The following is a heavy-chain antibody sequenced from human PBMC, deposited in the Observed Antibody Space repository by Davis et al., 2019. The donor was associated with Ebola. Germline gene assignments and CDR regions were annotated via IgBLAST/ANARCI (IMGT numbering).Heavy chain of an antibody. CDR2: IYYSGST. D-gene: IGHD3-3*01. J-gene: IGHJ6*02. Sequence: MPSETLSLTCTVSGGSISSSSYYWGWIRQPPGKGLEWIGSIYYSGSTYYNPSLKSRVTISVDTSKNQFSLKLSSVTAADTAVYYCARGGYYDFWRPVRGWDYYYYGMDVWGQGTTVTVSS. CDR3: ARGGYYDFWRPVRGWDYYYYGMDV. V-gene: IGHV4-39*01. CDR1: GGSISSSSYY.